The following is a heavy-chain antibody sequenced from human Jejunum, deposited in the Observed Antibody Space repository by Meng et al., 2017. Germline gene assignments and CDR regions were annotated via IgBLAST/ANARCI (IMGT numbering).Heavy chain of an antibody. CDR1: GDSISSTNW. J-gene: IGHJ4*02. CDR3: ARGVGDIRVGFDY. Sequence: QVPLQEAGPGLVKPSVTLSLTCEVSGDSISSTNWWDWLRQPPGKGLEWIGEIYHSGRTNFNPSLESRVAISVDESKNQFSLTLNSVTAADTAVYYCARGVGDIRVGFDYWGQGILVTVSS. V-gene: IGHV4-4*02. CDR2: IYHSGRT. D-gene: IGHD5-12*01.